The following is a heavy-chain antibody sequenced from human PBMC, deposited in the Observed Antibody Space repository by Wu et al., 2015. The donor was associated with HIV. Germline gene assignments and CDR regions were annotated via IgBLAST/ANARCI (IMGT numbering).Heavy chain of an antibody. D-gene: IGHD2-2*01. CDR1: GYTFTGYY. CDR2: INPNSGGT. J-gene: IGHJ6*02. CDR3: ARRGIVVVPAAMDYYYYGMDV. V-gene: IGHV1-2*02. Sequence: QVQLVQSGAEVKKPGASVKVSCKASGYTFTGYYMHWVRQAPGQGLEWMGWINPNSGGTNYAQKFQGRVTMTRDTSISTAYMELSRLRSDDTAVYYCARRGIVVVPAAMDYYYYGMDVWGQGDHGHRLL.